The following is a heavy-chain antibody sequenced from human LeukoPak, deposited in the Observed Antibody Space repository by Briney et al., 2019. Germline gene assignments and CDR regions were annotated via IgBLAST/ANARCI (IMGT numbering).Heavy chain of an antibody. Sequence: GASVKVSCKASGYTFTGCYMHWVRPAPGQGLEWMGWINPNSGGTNYAQKFQGRVTMTRDTSISTAYMELTRLRSDDTAVYYCARDNGDYWFDYWGQGTLVTVSS. V-gene: IGHV1-2*02. D-gene: IGHD4-17*01. CDR1: GYTFTGCY. J-gene: IGHJ4*02. CDR2: INPNSGGT. CDR3: ARDNGDYWFDY.